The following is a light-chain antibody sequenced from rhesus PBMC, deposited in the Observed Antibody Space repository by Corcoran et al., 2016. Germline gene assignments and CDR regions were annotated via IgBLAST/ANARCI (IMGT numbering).Light chain of an antibody. CDR3: PPCTSAPLT. CDR2: KAS. V-gene: IGKV1-21*01. Sequence: DIQMTQSPSSLSASVGDRVTITCRASQDISSWLAWYQQKPGKAPILLIHKASSLQSGVPSRFSGSGSGTDFTLPISSLQPEDFASYYCPPCTSAPLTFGGGAKMEI. CDR1: QDISSW. J-gene: IGKJ4*01.